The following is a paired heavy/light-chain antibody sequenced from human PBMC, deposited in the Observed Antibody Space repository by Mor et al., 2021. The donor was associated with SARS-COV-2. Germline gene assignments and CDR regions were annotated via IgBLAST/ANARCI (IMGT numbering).Heavy chain of an antibody. CDR1: GGSISSGSYF. J-gene: IGHJ4*02. Sequence: QVQLQESGPGLVKPSETLSLICTVSGGSISSGSYFWGWIRQPPGKGLEWIGSIFYSGSTFYKPSLKSRVTISVDTSKNQFSLKLSSVTAADTAVYYCAREQTSTIVLWGQGTLVTVSS. CDR2: IFYSGST. CDR3: AREQTSTIVL. D-gene: IGHD2-21*01. V-gene: IGHV4-39*01.
Light chain of an antibody. CDR1: SSDVGAYKY. Sequence: QSALTQPRSVSGSPGQSVTISCTGTSSDVGAYKYVSWYQQHPGKAPKLMIYDVSQRPSGVPDRFSGSKSGNTASLTISGLQAEDEADYYCCSHAGTYVIFGGGTKLTVL. CDR2: DVS. J-gene: IGLJ2*01. V-gene: IGLV2-11*01. CDR3: CSHAGTYVI.